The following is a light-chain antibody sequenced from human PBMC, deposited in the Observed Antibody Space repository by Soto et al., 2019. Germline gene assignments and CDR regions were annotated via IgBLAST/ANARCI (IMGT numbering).Light chain of an antibody. J-gene: IGKJ1*01. Sequence: DIRMTQSPSTLSAFVGDRVTITCRASQSISLSLAWYQQKPGKAPDLLISDASNLERGVPSRFSGSGSGTESTLTISSLQPDDFATYYCQQYNSYWTFGPGTKVDTK. V-gene: IGKV1-5*01. CDR3: QQYNSYWT. CDR2: DAS. CDR1: QSISLS.